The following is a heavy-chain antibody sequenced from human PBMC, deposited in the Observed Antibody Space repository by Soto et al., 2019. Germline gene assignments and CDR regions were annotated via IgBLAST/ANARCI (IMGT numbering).Heavy chain of an antibody. CDR1: GGSISSSSYY. CDR3: ARQNLYYYDSSGYYL. D-gene: IGHD3-22*01. J-gene: IGHJ3*01. CDR2: IYYSGST. Sequence: QLQLQESGPGLVKPSETLSLTCTVSGGSISSSSYYWGWIRQPPGKGLEWIGSIYYSGSTYYNPSLKSRVTISGDTSKNQFSLKLSAVTAADTAVYYCARQNLYYYDSSGYYLWGQGTMVTVSS. V-gene: IGHV4-39*01.